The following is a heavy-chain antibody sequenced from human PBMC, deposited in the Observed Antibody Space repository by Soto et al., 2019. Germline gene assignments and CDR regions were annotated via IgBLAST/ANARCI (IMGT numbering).Heavy chain of an antibody. CDR2: ISAYNGNT. D-gene: IGHD3-9*01. CDR1: GYTFTSYG. CDR3: ARDYDILTGYNYYYYMDV. Sequence: QVQLVQSGAEVKKPGASVKVSCKASGYTFTSYGISWVRQAPGQWLEWMGWISAYNGNTNYAQKLQGRVTMTTDTSTSTAYMELRSLRSDDTAVYYCARDYDILTGYNYYYYMDVWGKGTTVTVSS. J-gene: IGHJ6*03. V-gene: IGHV1-18*01.